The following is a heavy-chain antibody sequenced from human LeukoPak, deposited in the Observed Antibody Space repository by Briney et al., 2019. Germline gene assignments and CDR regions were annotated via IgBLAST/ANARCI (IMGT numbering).Heavy chain of an antibody. CDR1: GGSISSGNYY. Sequence: SQTLSLTCTVSGGSISSGNYYWSWIRQPAGKGLEWIGRIYTSGSTNYNPSLESRVTISVDTSKNQLSLKLNSVTAADTAVYYCARDAPLAYCGGDCYSSQYWGQGTLVTVSS. V-gene: IGHV4-61*02. CDR2: IYTSGST. CDR3: ARDAPLAYCGGDCYSSQY. J-gene: IGHJ4*02. D-gene: IGHD2-21*01.